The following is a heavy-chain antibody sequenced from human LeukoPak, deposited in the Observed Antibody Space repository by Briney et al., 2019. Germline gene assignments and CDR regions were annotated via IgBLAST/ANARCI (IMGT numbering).Heavy chain of an antibody. V-gene: IGHV6-1*01. CDR1: GDSVSSKNGA. CDR2: TYYRSKMYD. CDR3: ARDLGTSGWYTFDF. D-gene: IGHD6-19*01. J-gene: IGHJ5*01. Sequence: SQTLSLTCAISGDSVSSKNGAWNWIRQSPSGGLEWLGRTYYRSKMYDEYADSVKGRVTISPDTSKNQFSLHVYSVSPEDTAVYYCARDLGTSGWYTFDFWGQGTLVTVS.